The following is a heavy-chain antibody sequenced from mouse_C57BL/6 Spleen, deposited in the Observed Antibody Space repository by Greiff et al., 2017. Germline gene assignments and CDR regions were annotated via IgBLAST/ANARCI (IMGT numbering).Heavy chain of an antibody. V-gene: IGHV1-69*01. Sequence: VQLQQPGAELVMPGASVKLSCKASGYTFTSYWMHWVKQRPGQGLEWIGEIDPSDSYTNYNQKFKGKSTLTVDKSSSTAYMQLSSLTSEDSAVYYCARSGYGSSYLDYWGQGTTLTVSS. CDR1: GYTFTSYW. CDR2: IDPSDSYT. CDR3: ARSGYGSSYLDY. D-gene: IGHD1-1*01. J-gene: IGHJ2*01.